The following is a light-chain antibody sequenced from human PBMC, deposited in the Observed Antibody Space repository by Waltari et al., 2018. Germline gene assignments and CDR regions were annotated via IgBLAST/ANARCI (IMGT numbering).Light chain of an antibody. V-gene: IGLV1-40*01. Sequence: QSVLTQPPSVSGAPGQRVTISCSGSSSNIGAGYDFQWYQQLPGTAPKLLIYGISVRPSGVPNRFSHSKSGASASLAITGLQADDEGHYYCQSNDSSLDSVVFGGGTKLTVL. CDR3: QSNDSSLDSVV. J-gene: IGLJ2*01. CDR2: GIS. CDR1: SSNIGAGYD.